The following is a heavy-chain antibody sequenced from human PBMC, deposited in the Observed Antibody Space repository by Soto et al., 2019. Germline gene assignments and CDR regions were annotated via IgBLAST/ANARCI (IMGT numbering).Heavy chain of an antibody. Sequence: VASVKVSCKASGFTFSSSAMQWVRQAGGQRLEWIGWIVVGSGNTNYAQKFQERVTITRDMSTSTAYMEMSSLRSEDTAVYYCTRVGGYCSGGSCYGWFDPWGQGPLVTVSS. D-gene: IGHD2-15*01. CDR2: IVVGSGNT. CDR3: TRVGGYCSGGSCYGWFDP. V-gene: IGHV1-58*02. J-gene: IGHJ5*02. CDR1: GFTFSSSA.